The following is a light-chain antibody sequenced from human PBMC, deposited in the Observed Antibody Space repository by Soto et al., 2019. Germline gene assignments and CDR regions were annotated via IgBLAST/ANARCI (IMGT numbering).Light chain of an antibody. CDR1: QSVRSS. J-gene: IGKJ3*01. Sequence: EIVLTQSPDTLSLSQGERATLSCRASQSVRSSLAWYQQKPGQAPRLLIYDASNRATGIPARFSGSGSGTDFTLTISSLEPEDFAVYYCQQRSNWPPDLTLGPGNKVDIK. CDR3: QQRSNWPPDLT. V-gene: IGKV3-11*01. CDR2: DAS.